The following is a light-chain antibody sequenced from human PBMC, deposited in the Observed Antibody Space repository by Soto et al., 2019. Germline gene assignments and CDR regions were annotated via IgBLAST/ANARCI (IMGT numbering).Light chain of an antibody. J-gene: IGKJ2*01. Sequence: DIQVTQSPSTLSASVGDRVTITCRASHSISGLLAWYQQKPGKAPKLLIYDTSNLESGVPSRFSGSGSGTDFTLTISSLQPDDFATYYCQQYNTFSYTFGQGTRLEIK. CDR1: HSISGL. CDR3: QQYNTFSYT. CDR2: DTS. V-gene: IGKV1-5*01.